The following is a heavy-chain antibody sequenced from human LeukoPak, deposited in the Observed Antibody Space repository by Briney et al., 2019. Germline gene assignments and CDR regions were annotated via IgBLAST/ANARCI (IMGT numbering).Heavy chain of an antibody. CDR1: GFTFSTYW. Sequence: GGSLRLSCAASGFTFSTYWMSWVRQAPGKGLEWVANIKQDGSVEYYVDSVKGRFTISKDNAKNSLYLQMNSLRAEDTAVYYCAREEWFFDYWGQGTLVTVSS. D-gene: IGHD3-3*01. J-gene: IGHJ4*02. CDR2: IKQDGSVE. V-gene: IGHV3-7*04. CDR3: AREEWFFDY.